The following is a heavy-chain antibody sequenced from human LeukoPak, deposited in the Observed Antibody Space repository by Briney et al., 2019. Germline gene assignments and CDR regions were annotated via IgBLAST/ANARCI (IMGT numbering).Heavy chain of an antibody. V-gene: IGHV3-21*01. CDR2: ISSSSSNI. J-gene: IGHJ4*02. Sequence: GGSLRLSCAASGFTFSSYTMNCFRQAPEKGLEWVSSISSSSSNIYYADSVKGRFTISRDNAKNSLDLQMNSLRGEETGLSYCTRHGGFDNWGQGTLVTVSS. D-gene: IGHD4-23*01. CDR1: GFTFSSYT. CDR3: TRHGGFDN.